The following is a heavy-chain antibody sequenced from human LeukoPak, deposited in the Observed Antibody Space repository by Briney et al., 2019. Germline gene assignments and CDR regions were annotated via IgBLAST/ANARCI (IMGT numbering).Heavy chain of an antibody. CDR3: AHRNCSATSCFQNFDY. Sequence: SGPTLVNPPQTLTLTCTFSGFSLSTGEVGVGXXXXXXXXXXXXXXXIYWDDDKRYXPXLKSRLXITKDASKDKVVLTITDMDPXDTATXXCAHRNCSATSCFQNFDYWGQGALVTVSS. CDR1: GFSLSTGEVG. V-gene: IGHV2-5*02. D-gene: IGHD2-2*01. J-gene: IGHJ4*02. CDR2: IYWDDDK.